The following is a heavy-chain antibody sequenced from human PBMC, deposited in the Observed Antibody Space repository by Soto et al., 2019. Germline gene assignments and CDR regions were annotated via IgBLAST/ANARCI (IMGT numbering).Heavy chain of an antibody. Sequence: EVQLLESGGGLVQPGGSLRLSCAASGFTFDNYAMTWVRQAPGKGLEWVSALTASGTNTHYADSVKDRFVIFRDNSMTTLYLQMHRLTAADTAIYFCEQGGYSSGWYLALATWGQGTLVTVSS. CDR1: GFTFDNYA. V-gene: IGHV3-23*01. CDR3: EQGGYSSGWYLALAT. D-gene: IGHD6-19*01. J-gene: IGHJ5*02. CDR2: LTASGTNT.